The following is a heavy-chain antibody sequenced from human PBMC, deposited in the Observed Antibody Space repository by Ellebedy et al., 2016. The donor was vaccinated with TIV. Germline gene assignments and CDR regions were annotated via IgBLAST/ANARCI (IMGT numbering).Heavy chain of an antibody. CDR1: GFIFADAS. V-gene: IGHV3-21*01. D-gene: IGHD3-10*01. J-gene: IGHJ5*02. CDR3: AKDNQGFGYTDRDNSFEP. CDR2: ASGSSRPI. Sequence: GGSLRLSXTASGFIFADASMNWVRQAPGKGLEWISSASGSSRPIYYAGSVKGRFTISRDNGRGLLYLQMSGLRVEDTAVYFCAKDNQGFGYTDRDNSFEPWGPGTLVTVSS.